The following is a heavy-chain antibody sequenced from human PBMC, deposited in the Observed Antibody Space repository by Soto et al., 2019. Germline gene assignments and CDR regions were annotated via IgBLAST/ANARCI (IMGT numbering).Heavy chain of an antibody. CDR1: GYTFTSYG. V-gene: IGHV1-18*01. J-gene: IGHJ4*02. D-gene: IGHD4-4*01. Sequence: GASVKVSCKASGYTFTSYGISWVRQAPGQGLEWMGWISAYNGNTNYAQKLQGRVTMTTDTSTSTAYMELRSLRSDDTAVYYCARDPHDYSNGQIDYWGQGTLVTVSS. CDR2: ISAYNGNT. CDR3: ARDPHDYSNGQIDY.